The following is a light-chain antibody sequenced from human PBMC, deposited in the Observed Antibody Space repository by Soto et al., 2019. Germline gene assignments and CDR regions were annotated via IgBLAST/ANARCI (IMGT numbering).Light chain of an antibody. CDR3: SSYTSSSTPHVV. CDR2: DVS. Sequence: QSALTQPASVSGSPGQSITISCTGTSSDVGGYNYVSWYQQHPGKAPKLMIYDVSNRPSGVSNRFSGSKSGNTASLTITGLQAEDEADYYCSSYTSSSTPHVVFGGGTKLTVL. CDR1: SSDVGGYNY. J-gene: IGLJ2*01. V-gene: IGLV2-14*01.